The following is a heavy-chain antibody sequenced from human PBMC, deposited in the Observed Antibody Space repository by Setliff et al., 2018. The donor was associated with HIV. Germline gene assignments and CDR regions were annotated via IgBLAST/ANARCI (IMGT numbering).Heavy chain of an antibody. D-gene: IGHD6-6*01. CDR1: GYSISSGYY. CDR2: FYHSTT. Sequence: PSETLSLTCVVSGYSISSGYYWGWIRQPPGTGLEWIGSFYHSTTYYNPSLKSRVTISVDTSKNQFSLKLNSVTAADTAVYYCASEAWTSYRSSSGYYYYYMDVWGKGTTVTVSS. CDR3: ASEAWTSYRSSSGYYYYYMDV. J-gene: IGHJ6*03. V-gene: IGHV4-38-2*01.